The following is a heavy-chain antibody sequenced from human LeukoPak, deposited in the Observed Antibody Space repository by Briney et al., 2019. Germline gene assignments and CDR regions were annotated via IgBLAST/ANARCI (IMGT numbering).Heavy chain of an antibody. V-gene: IGHV4-34*01. CDR2: INHSGST. CDR1: GGSFSGYY. D-gene: IGHD6-19*01. CDR3: AKTGDGSGWPYDY. Sequence: PSETLSLTCAVYGGSFSGYYWSWIRQPPGKGLEWIGEINHSGSTNYNPSLKSRVTISVDTSKNQFSLKLSSVTAADTAVCYCAKTGDGSGWPYDYWGQGTLVTVSS. J-gene: IGHJ4*02.